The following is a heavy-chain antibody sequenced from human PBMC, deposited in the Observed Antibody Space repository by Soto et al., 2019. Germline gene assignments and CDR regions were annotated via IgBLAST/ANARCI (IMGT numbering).Heavy chain of an antibody. CDR3: ARLRLTGYFDY. V-gene: IGHV3-11*03. Sequence: GGSLRLSCVASEFNFNTNDMNWVRQAPGKGLEWVSFISTSSSYTNYADSVKGRFTISRDNAMNSLYLQMNSLRAEDTAVYYCARLRLTGYFDYWGQGTLVTVSS. CDR2: ISTSSSYT. J-gene: IGHJ4*02. CDR1: EFNFNTND.